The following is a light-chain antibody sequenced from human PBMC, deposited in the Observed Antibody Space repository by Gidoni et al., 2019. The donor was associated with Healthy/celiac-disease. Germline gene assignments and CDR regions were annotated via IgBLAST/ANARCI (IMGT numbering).Light chain of an antibody. J-gene: IGKJ2*01. CDR2: DAS. CDR1: QDISNY. V-gene: IGKV1-33*01. CDR3: QQYDNLPRT. Sequence: IQMTQSPSSLSASVGDRVTITCQASQDISNYLNWYQQKPGKAPTLLIYDASNLETGVPSRFSGSGSGTDFTFTISSLQPEDIATYYCQQYDNLPRTFGQGTKLEIK.